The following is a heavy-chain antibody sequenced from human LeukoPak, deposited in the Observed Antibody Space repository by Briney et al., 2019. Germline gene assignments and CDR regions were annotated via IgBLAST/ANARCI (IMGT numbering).Heavy chain of an antibody. CDR3: ARGEITMVRGVIITDYYYGMDV. Sequence: KPSETLSLTCAVYGGSFSGYYWSWIRQPPGKGLEWIGEINHSGSTNYNPSLKSRVTISVDTSKNQFSLKLSSVTAADTAVYYCARGEITMVRGVIITDYYYGMDVWGQGTTVTVSS. CDR1: GGSFSGYY. J-gene: IGHJ6*02. V-gene: IGHV4-34*01. D-gene: IGHD3-10*01. CDR2: INHSGST.